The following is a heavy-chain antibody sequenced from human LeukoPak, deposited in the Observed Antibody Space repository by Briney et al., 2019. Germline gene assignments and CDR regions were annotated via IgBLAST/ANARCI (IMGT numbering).Heavy chain of an antibody. V-gene: IGHV1-69*05. J-gene: IGHJ6*03. D-gene: IGHD5-12*01. CDR1: GGTFGSYA. Sequence: AASVKVSCKASGGTFGSYAISWVRQAPGQGLEWMGGIIPIFGTANYAQKFQGRVTITTDESTSTAYMELSSLRSEDTAVYYCARGVATDYYYYYMDVWGKGTTVTVSS. CDR2: IIPIFGTA. CDR3: ARGVATDYYYYYMDV.